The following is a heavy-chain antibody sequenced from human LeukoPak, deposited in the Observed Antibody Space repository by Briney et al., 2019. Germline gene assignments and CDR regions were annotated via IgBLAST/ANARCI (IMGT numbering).Heavy chain of an antibody. CDR1: GGTFNTYA. Sequence: SVKVSCKASGGTFNTYAISWVRQAPGQGLEWMGRIIPVLGIPTYAQKFQGRVTIYADKSTSTAYMELSSLRSDDTAVYFCARDWEGYCVGTTCPAFDYWGQGTLVTVSS. CDR2: IIPVLGIP. CDR3: ARDWEGYCVGTTCPAFDY. D-gene: IGHD2-2*01. V-gene: IGHV1-69*04. J-gene: IGHJ4*02.